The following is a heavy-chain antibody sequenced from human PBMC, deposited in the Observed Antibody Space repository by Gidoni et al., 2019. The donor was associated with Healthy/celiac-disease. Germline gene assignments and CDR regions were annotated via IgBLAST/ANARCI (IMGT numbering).Heavy chain of an antibody. Sequence: EVQLVESGGGLVQPGGSLRLSCAASGFTFSSYWMGWVRQAPGKGLEWVANIKQDGSEKYYVDSVKGRFTISRDNAKNSLYLQMNSLRAEDTAVYYCARILWFGELFFDYWGQGTLVTVSS. D-gene: IGHD3-10*01. CDR1: GFTFSSYW. J-gene: IGHJ4*02. CDR3: ARILWFGELFFDY. CDR2: IKQDGSEK. V-gene: IGHV3-7*01.